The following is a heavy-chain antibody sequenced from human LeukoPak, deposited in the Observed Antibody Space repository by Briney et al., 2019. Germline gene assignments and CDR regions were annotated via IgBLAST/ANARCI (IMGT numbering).Heavy chain of an antibody. V-gene: IGHV3-21*01. Sequence: PGGSLRLSCAASGFTFSSYSMNWVRQAPGKGLEWVSSISSSSSYIYYADSVKGRFTISRDNAKNSLYLQMNSLRAEDTAVYYCARAAGQQLVQGWFDPWGQGTLVTVSS. CDR3: ARAAGQQLVQGWFDP. CDR2: ISSSSSYI. D-gene: IGHD6-13*01. CDR1: GFTFSSYS. J-gene: IGHJ5*02.